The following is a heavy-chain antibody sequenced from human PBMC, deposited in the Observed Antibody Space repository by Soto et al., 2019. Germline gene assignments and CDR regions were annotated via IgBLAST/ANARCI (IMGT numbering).Heavy chain of an antibody. Sequence: ASVKVSCKSSGYTFTGYYLNWVRQAPGRGLEWVGWINPKTGDTNNAQKFQGRVTMTTDTSISTGYMELSGLKSDDTAVYYCVTGDHLVRWGQGTRVTVSS. CDR3: VTGDHLVR. CDR2: INPKTGDT. V-gene: IGHV1-2*02. D-gene: IGHD6-6*01. CDR1: GYTFTGYY. J-gene: IGHJ4*02.